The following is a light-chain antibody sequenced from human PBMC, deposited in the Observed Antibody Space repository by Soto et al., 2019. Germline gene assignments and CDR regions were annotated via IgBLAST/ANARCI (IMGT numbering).Light chain of an antibody. J-gene: IGKJ5*01. V-gene: IGKV3-11*01. CDR1: RVVGNF. CDR2: DAS. CDR3: QQRSNWPPKIT. Sequence: EIVLTQSPAHISLSPGDIATLSCRASRVVGNFLAWYQQKPGQAPRLLIYDASNRATGIPARFSGSGSGTDFNLTISSLEPEDFAVYYCQQRSNWPPKITFGQGTRLEIK.